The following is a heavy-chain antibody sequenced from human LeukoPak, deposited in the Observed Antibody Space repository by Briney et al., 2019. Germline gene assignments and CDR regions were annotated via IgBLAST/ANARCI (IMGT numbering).Heavy chain of an antibody. V-gene: IGHV1-18*01. CDR2: ISAYNGNT. CDR3: ARASITMVRGVILFDY. D-gene: IGHD3-10*01. J-gene: IGHJ4*02. CDR1: GYTFTSYG. Sequence: ASVKVSCKASGYTFTSYGFSRVRQAPAQGLEWMGWISAYNGNTNYAQKLQGRVTMTTDTSTSTAYMELRSLRSDDTAVYYCARASITMVRGVILFDYWGQGTLVTVSS.